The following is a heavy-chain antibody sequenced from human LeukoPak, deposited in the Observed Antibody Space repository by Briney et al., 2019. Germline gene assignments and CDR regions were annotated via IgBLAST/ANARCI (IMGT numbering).Heavy chain of an antibody. V-gene: IGHV1-69*05. D-gene: IGHD3-22*01. Sequence: ASVKVSCKASGGTFSSYAISWVRQAPGQGLEWMGRIIPIFGTANYAQKFQGRVTITTDESTSTAYMELSSLRSEDTAVYYCARGTELDSSGYYYPPAFDIWGQGTMVTVSS. CDR3: ARGTELDSSGYYYPPAFDI. J-gene: IGHJ3*02. CDR2: IIPIFGTA. CDR1: GGTFSSYA.